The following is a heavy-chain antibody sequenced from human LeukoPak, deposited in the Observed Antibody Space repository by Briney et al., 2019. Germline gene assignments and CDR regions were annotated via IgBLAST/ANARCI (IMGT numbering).Heavy chain of an antibody. J-gene: IGHJ4*02. V-gene: IGHV1-2*02. CDR1: GYTFTGYY. CDR3: ARVKMYYYDSSGYWD. D-gene: IGHD3-22*01. CDR2: INPNSGGT. Sequence: ASVKVSCKASGYTFTGYYMHWVRQAPGQGLEWMGWINPNSGGTNYAQKFQGRVTMTRDTSISTAYMELSRLSSDDTAVYYCARVKMYYYDSSGYWDWGQGTLVTVSS.